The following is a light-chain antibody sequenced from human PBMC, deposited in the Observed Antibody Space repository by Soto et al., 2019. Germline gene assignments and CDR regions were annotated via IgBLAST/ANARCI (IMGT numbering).Light chain of an antibody. V-gene: IGKV1-8*01. CDR1: QGISSC. J-gene: IGKJ3*01. Sequence: AIRMTQSPSSLSSSTGDRVTISCRASQGISSCLAWYQQKPGQAPTLLIYAASTWQSGVPSRFSGSGSGTDFTLTISSLQSEDFATYYCQQYYSYPVTFGPGTKVDIK. CDR3: QQYYSYPVT. CDR2: AAS.